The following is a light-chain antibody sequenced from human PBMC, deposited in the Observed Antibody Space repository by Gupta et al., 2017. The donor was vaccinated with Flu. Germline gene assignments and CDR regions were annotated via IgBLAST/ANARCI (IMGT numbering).Light chain of an antibody. CDR1: GSTFENNY. CDR2: ANT. J-gene: IGLJ2*01. CDR3: GTWNGGLGTGI. V-gene: IGLV1-51*02. Sequence: QSVLTQPPSVSAAPGQKVPIFCPGSGSTFENNYISWYQHLPGRSPQLLIFANTQRPSGIPDRFSASKSGTSATLGITGLQTGDEAVYYCGTWNGGLGTGIFGGGTKVTVL.